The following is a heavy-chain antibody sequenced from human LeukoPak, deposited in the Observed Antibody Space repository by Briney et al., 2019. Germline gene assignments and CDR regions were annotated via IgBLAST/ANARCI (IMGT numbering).Heavy chain of an antibody. D-gene: IGHD2/OR15-2a*01. CDR1: GGSISSSY. CDR3: ARDFYASGFYFWFDP. Sequence: PLETLSLTCTVSGGSISSSYWSWIRQPAGKGLEWIGRISPSGTTHYNPSLGSRVTMSVDTSKYYFSLRLSSVTAADTAVYYCARDFYASGFYFWFDPWGQGMLVTVSS. V-gene: IGHV4-4*07. J-gene: IGHJ5*02. CDR2: ISPSGTT.